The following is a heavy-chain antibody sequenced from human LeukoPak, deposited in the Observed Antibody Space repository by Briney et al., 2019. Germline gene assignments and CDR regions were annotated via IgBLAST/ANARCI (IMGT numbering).Heavy chain of an antibody. Sequence: KTSETLSLTCGVSGGSITSTNWWSWVRQPPGQGPEWIGEVSLSGLTNYNPSLSSRVIMALDTSKNHLSLHLTSVTAADTAVYYCSRENGAFSPFGYWGQGYLVTVLS. V-gene: IGHV4-4*02. D-gene: IGHD2-8*01. CDR3: SRENGAFSPFGY. CDR2: VSLSGLT. CDR1: GGSITSTNW. J-gene: IGHJ4*02.